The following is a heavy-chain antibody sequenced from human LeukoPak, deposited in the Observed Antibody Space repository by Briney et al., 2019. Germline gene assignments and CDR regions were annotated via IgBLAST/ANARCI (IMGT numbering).Heavy chain of an antibody. CDR2: ISGSGGST. CDR3: TKSAGYCSGGSCHSEYFQH. Sequence: GGSLRLSCAASGFTFSSYAMSWVRQAPGKGLEWVSAISGSGGSTYYADSVKGRFTISRDNSKNTLYLQMNSLRAEDTAVYYCTKSAGYCSGGSCHSEYFQHWGQGTLVTVSS. CDR1: GFTFSSYA. J-gene: IGHJ1*01. D-gene: IGHD2-15*01. V-gene: IGHV3-23*01.